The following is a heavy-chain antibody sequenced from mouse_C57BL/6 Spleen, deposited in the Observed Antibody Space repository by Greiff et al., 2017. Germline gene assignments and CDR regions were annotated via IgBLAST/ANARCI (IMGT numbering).Heavy chain of an antibody. CDR1: GYSITSGYY. J-gene: IGHJ3*01. Sequence: EVQLQESGPGLVKPSQSLSLTCSVTGYSITSGYYWNWIRQFPGNKLEWMGYISYDGSNNYNPSLKNRISITRDTSKNQFFLKLNSVTTEDTATYYCARGPGCAYWGQGTLVTVSA. V-gene: IGHV3-6*01. CDR3: ARGPGCAY. CDR2: ISYDGSN.